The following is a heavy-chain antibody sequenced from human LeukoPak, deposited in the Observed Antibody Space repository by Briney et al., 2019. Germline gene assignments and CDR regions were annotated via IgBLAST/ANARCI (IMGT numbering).Heavy chain of an antibody. CDR1: GFTFSGYS. V-gene: IGHV3-48*01. Sequence: GGSLRLSCAASGFTFSGYSMNWVRQAPGKGLEWVSYISSSGSTIYYADSVKGRFTISRDNAKNTLYLQMNSLRAEDTAVYYCAKSITMVRGVIILDAFDIWGQGTLVTVSS. D-gene: IGHD3-10*01. J-gene: IGHJ3*02. CDR3: AKSITMVRGVIILDAFDI. CDR2: ISSSGSTI.